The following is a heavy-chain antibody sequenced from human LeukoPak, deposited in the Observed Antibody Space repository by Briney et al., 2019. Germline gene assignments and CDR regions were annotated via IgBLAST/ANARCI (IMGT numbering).Heavy chain of an antibody. Sequence: PGRSLRLSCAASGFSFSNYWMSWVRQAPEKGLEWVANVKEDGRVKQYMDSVKGRFTISRDNAKNSLYLQMNSLRVEDTAVYYCARDRDDGGFEYWGQGSLVTVSS. CDR3: ARDRDDGGFEY. J-gene: IGHJ4*02. CDR2: VKEDGRVK. CDR1: GFSFSNYW. V-gene: IGHV3-7*01. D-gene: IGHD4-23*01.